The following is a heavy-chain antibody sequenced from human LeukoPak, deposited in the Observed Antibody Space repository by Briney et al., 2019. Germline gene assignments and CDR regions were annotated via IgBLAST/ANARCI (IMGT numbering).Heavy chain of an antibody. Sequence: GGSLRLSCTVSGFTVSSNSMSWVRQAPGKGLEWVSFIYSGGNTHYSDSVKGRFTISRDNAKNSLYLQMNSLRAEDTAVYYCARDLLPNWFDPWGQGTLVTVSS. CDR2: IYSGGNT. J-gene: IGHJ5*02. CDR1: GFTVSSNS. V-gene: IGHV3-53*01. CDR3: ARDLLPNWFDP.